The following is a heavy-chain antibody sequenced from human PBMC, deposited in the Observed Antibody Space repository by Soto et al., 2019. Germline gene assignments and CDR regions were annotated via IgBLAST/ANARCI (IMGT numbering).Heavy chain of an antibody. CDR1: GFTFSNAW. V-gene: IGHV3-15*01. CDR2: IKSKTDGGTT. CDR3: TNRLGFSCSGGSCYPSRVVY. Sequence: GGSLRLSCAASGFTFSNAWMSWVRQAPGKGLEWVGRIKSKTDGGTTDYAAPVKGRFTISRDDSKNTLYLQMNSLKTEDTAVYYCTNRLGFSCSGGSCYPSRVVYWGQGTLVTVSS. J-gene: IGHJ4*02. D-gene: IGHD2-15*01.